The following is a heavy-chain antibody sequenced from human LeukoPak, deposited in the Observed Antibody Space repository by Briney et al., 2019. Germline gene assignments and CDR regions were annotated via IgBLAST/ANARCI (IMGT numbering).Heavy chain of an antibody. CDR2: IYSGGST. V-gene: IGHV3-66*01. CDR3: ARDRSTMSRR. D-gene: IGHD5/OR15-5a*01. Sequence: PGGSLRLSCAASGFTVSSNYMSWVRQAPGKGLEWVSVIYSGGSTYYADSVKGRFTISRDNSMNTLYLQMNSLRAEDTAVYYCARDRSTMSRRWGQGTLVTVSS. CDR1: GFTVSSNY. J-gene: IGHJ4*02.